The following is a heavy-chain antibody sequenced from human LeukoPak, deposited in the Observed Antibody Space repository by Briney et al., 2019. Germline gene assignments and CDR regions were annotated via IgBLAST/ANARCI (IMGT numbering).Heavy chain of an antibody. CDR3: ARVGNHDSSGVNFDY. V-gene: IGHV1-8*01. CDR2: MNPNSGNT. D-gene: IGHD3-22*01. Sequence: ASVKVSCKASGYTFTSYDINWVRQATGQGLEWMGWMNPNSGNTGYAQKFQGRVTMTRDTSISTAYMELSRLRSDDTAVYYCARVGNHDSSGVNFDYWGQGTLVTVSS. J-gene: IGHJ4*02. CDR1: GYTFTSYD.